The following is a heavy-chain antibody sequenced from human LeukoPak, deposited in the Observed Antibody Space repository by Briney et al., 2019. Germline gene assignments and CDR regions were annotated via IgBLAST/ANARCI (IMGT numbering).Heavy chain of an antibody. CDR1: GGTFSSYA. Sequence: GASVKVSCKASGGTFSSYAISWVRQATGQGLEWMGWMNPNSGNTGYAQKFQGRVTMTRNTSISTAYMELSSLRSEDTAVYYCARGGYCSGGSCYLDYWGQGTLVTVSS. CDR3: ARGGYCSGGSCYLDY. D-gene: IGHD2-15*01. J-gene: IGHJ4*02. CDR2: MNPNSGNT. V-gene: IGHV1-8*02.